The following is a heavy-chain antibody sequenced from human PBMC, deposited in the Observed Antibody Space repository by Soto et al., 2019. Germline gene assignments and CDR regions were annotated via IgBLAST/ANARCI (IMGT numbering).Heavy chain of an antibody. CDR3: ARVYYYDSSGSRMAFDI. D-gene: IGHD3-22*01. V-gene: IGHV4-30-4*01. CDR2: IYYSWST. J-gene: IGHJ3*02. CDR1: VGSISSGNYY. Sequence: PSETLSLTCTVSVGSISSGNYYLSWIRRPPGKGLEWIGYIYYSWSTYYNPSLKSRVTISVDTSKNQFSLKLSSVTAADTAVYYCARVYYYDSSGSRMAFDIWGQGTMVPVSS.